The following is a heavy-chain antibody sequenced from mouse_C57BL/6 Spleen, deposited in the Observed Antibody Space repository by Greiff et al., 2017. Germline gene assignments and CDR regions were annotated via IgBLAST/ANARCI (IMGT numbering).Heavy chain of an antibody. CDR3: AKTTVVALRYAMDY. D-gene: IGHD1-1*01. V-gene: IGHV2-4*01. CDR2: IWSGGST. J-gene: IGHJ4*01. Sequence: VKLMESGPGLVQPSQSLSITCTVSGFSLTSYGVHWVRQPPGKGLEWLGVIWSGGSTDYNAAFISRLSISKDNSKSQVFFKMNSLQADDTAIYYCAKTTVVALRYAMDYWGQGTSVTVSS. CDR1: GFSLTSYG.